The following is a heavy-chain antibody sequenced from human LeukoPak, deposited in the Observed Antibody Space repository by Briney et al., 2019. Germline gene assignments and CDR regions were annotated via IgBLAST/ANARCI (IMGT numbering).Heavy chain of an antibody. CDR3: ARSEDFGLQIDY. CDR2: INPNSGGT. J-gene: IGHJ4*02. D-gene: IGHD3/OR15-3a*01. CDR1: GYTFTGYY. Sequence: GASVKVSCMDSGYTFTGYYMHWVRQAPGQGREWMGWINPNSGGTNYAQKFQGRVTMTRDTSISTAYMELSRLRSDDTAVYYCARSEDFGLQIDYWGQGTLVTVSS. V-gene: IGHV1-2*02.